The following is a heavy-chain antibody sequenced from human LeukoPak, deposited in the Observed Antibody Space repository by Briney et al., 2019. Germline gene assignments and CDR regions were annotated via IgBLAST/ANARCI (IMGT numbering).Heavy chain of an antibody. CDR2: ISSSGSTI. J-gene: IGHJ4*02. D-gene: IGHD4-17*01. CDR3: ASAYGDYAGFDY. CDR1: GFTFSSYA. Sequence: GGSLRLSCAASGFTFSSYAMNWVRQAPGKGLEWVSYISSSGSTIYYADSVKGRFTISRDNAKNSLYLQMNSLRAEDTAVYYCASAYGDYAGFDYWGQGTLVTVSS. V-gene: IGHV3-48*03.